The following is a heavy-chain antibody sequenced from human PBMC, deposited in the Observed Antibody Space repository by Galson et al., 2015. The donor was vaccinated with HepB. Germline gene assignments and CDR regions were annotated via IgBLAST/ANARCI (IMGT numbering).Heavy chain of an antibody. V-gene: IGHV3-7*03. CDR3: ARALSAAGRYYYYGMDV. CDR1: GFTFSSYW. CDR2: IKQDGSEK. Sequence: SLRLSCAASGFTFSSYWMSWVRQAPGKGLEWVANIKQDGSEKYYVDSVKGRFTISRDNAKNSLYLQMNSLRAEDTAVYYCARALSAAGRYYYYGMDVWGQGTTVTVSS. J-gene: IGHJ6*02. D-gene: IGHD6-13*01.